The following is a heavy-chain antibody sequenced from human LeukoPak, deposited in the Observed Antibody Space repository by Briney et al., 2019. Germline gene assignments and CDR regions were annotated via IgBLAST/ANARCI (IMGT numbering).Heavy chain of an antibody. CDR1: GFTFSSYE. V-gene: IGHV3-21*01. J-gene: IGHJ4*02. CDR2: ISSSSSYI. D-gene: IGHD3-22*01. CDR3: ARDRDYYDSSGYPDY. Sequence: GGSLRLSCAASGFTFSSYEMNWVRQAPGKGLEWVSSISSSSSYIYYADSVKGRFTISRDNAKNSLYLQMNSLRAEDTAVYYCARDRDYYDSSGYPDYWGQGTLVTVSS.